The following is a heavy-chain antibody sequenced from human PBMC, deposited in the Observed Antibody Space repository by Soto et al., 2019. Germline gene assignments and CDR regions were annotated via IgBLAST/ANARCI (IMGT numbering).Heavy chain of an antibody. V-gene: IGHV1-69*05. J-gene: IGHJ6*02. D-gene: IGHD5-12*01. CDR3: ARDKDRLQFVGNYYYARDV. CDR2: IIPIFPTT. Sequence: QVQLVQSGAEVKKPGSSVTVSCKASGGTFGNSAISWVRQAPGQGLEWMGGIIPIFPTTDYAQKFQRRASMTPDESTSTDYMELTSLRSEDTAVYYCARDKDRLQFVGNYYYARDVWGQGTTVTVSS. CDR1: GGTFGNSA.